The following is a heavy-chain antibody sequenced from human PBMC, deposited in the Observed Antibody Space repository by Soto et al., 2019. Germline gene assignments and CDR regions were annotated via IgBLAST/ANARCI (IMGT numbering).Heavy chain of an antibody. CDR2: ISGSGGST. CDR3: AKDVTVKEVLITSGVDF. D-gene: IGHD3-22*01. CDR1: GFTFSRYA. J-gene: IGHJ4*02. V-gene: IGHV3-23*01. Sequence: EVQLLESGGGLVQPGGSLRLSCAASGFTFSRYAMSWVRQAPGKGLEWVSGISGSGGSTYYADAVRGRFSISRDNSTNTVDLQMNGLSAGDTAIYYCAKDVTVKEVLITSGVDFWGQGTLVTVSS.